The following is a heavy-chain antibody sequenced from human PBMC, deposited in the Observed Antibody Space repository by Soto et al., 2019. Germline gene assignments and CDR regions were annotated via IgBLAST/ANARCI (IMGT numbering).Heavy chain of an antibody. CDR3: AKNGHPPYYYYGMDV. Sequence: ASVKVSCKASGYTFTSYGINWVRQAPGQGLEWMGWISAYDGNTNNAQKFQDRVTMTIDRSTTTAYLELRSLTSDDTAVYYCAKNGHPPYYYYGMDVWGQGTTVTVSS. J-gene: IGHJ6*02. V-gene: IGHV1-18*01. D-gene: IGHD2-8*01. CDR2: ISAYDGNT. CDR1: GYTFTSYG.